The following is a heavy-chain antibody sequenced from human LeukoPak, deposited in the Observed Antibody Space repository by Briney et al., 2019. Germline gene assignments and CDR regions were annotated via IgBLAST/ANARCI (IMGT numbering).Heavy chain of an antibody. CDR3: ARGGAGNWGGACYLNWFDP. J-gene: IGHJ5*02. D-gene: IGHD2-21*02. Sequence: KPSETLSLTCTVSGGSISSYYWSWIRQPPGKGLEWIGYIYYSGSTKYNPSLKSRVTISVDTSKNQFSLKLNSVTAADTAVYYCARGGAGNWGGACYLNWFDPWGQGTLVTVSS. CDR2: IYYSGST. CDR1: GGSISSYY. V-gene: IGHV4-59*01.